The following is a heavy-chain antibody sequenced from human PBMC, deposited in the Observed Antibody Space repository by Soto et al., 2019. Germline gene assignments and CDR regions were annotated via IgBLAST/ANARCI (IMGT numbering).Heavy chain of an antibody. CDR3: ARGEDYNKKSRYRNIVYFES. D-gene: IGHD3-16*02. J-gene: IGHJ4*02. CDR2: ISHVGST. Sequence: PSETLSLTSTVSGGSISSYYWSWIRQPPGKGLEWIGEISHVGSTHYSPSLKSRVTISLDKSRRQFSLSLSSVTAADTAFYYCARGEDYNKKSRYRNIVYFESWGQGTLVTVS. V-gene: IGHV4-59*12. CDR1: GGSISSYY.